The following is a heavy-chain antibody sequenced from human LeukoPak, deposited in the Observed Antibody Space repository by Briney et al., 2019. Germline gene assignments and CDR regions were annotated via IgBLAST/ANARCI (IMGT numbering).Heavy chain of an antibody. CDR1: GGSISSSNW. D-gene: IGHD2-15*01. Sequence: SGTLSLTCAVSGGSISSSNWWSWVRQPPGKGLEWIGEIYHSGSTNYNPSLKSRVTISVDKFKNQFSLKLSSVTAADTAVYYCARDRGYCSGGSCLPTNWFDPWGQGTLVTVSS. J-gene: IGHJ5*02. CDR2: IYHSGST. CDR3: ARDRGYCSGGSCLPTNWFDP. V-gene: IGHV4-4*02.